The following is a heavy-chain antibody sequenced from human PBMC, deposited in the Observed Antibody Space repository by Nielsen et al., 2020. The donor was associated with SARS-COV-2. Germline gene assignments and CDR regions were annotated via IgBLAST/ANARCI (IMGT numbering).Heavy chain of an antibody. D-gene: IGHD3-3*01. J-gene: IGHJ4*02. CDR2: ISAYNGNT. Sequence: ASVKVSCKASGGTFSSYAISWVRQAPGQGLEWMGWISAYNGNTNYAQKLQGRVTMTTDTSTSTAYMELRSLRSDDTAVYYCARDYDFWSGYSYPGGFDYWGQGTLVTVSS. CDR1: GGTFSSYA. V-gene: IGHV1-18*01. CDR3: ARDYDFWSGYSYPGGFDY.